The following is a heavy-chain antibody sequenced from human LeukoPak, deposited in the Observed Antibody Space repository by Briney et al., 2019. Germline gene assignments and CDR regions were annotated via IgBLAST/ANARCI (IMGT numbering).Heavy chain of an antibody. V-gene: IGHV1-46*01. CDR2: INPSGGST. CDR3: ARGRIKVVAARTNWFDP. D-gene: IGHD2-15*01. Sequence: ASVKVSCKASGYTFTSYYMHWVRQAPGQGLEWMGIINPSGGSTSYAQKFQGRVTMTRNTSISTAYMELSSLRSEDTAVYYCARGRIKVVAARTNWFDPWGQGTLVTVSS. CDR1: GYTFTSYY. J-gene: IGHJ5*02.